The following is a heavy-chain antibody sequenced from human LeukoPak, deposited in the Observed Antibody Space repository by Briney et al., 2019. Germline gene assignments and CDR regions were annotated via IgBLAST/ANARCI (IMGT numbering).Heavy chain of an antibody. CDR3: ATCGGDCHYPYWYFDL. CDR2: IYQSGST. J-gene: IGHJ2*01. V-gene: IGHV4-30-2*01. CDR1: GVSISSGGYY. D-gene: IGHD2-21*01. Sequence: SETLSLTCTVSGVSISSGGYYWSWVRQPPGKGLEWIGYIYQSGSTYYNPSFKSRVTISADRSENQFSLKLTSVTAADTAVYYCATCGGDCHYPYWYFDLWGRGTLVTVSS.